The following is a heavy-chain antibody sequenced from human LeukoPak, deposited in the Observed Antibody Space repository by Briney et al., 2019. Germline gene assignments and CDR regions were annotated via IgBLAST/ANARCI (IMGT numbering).Heavy chain of an antibody. V-gene: IGHV3-30-3*01. CDR2: ISYDGSNK. J-gene: IGHJ4*02. D-gene: IGHD3-22*01. CDR3: ARDPGDSSGYYPTHVDY. Sequence: PGGSLRLSCAASGFTFSSYAMHWVRQAPGKGLEWVAVISYDGSNKYYADSVKGRFTISRDNAKNSLYLQMNSLRAEDTAVYYCARDPGDSSGYYPTHVDYWGQGTLVTVSS. CDR1: GFTFSSYA.